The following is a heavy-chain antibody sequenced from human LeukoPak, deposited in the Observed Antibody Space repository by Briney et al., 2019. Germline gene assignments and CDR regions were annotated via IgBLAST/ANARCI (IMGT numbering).Heavy chain of an antibody. J-gene: IGHJ3*02. D-gene: IGHD3-10*01. CDR2: IYYRWST. CDR1: GGSISSGDYY. Sequence: SETLSLTCNVSGGSISSGDYYWTWIRQPPGKGLEWIGHIYYRWSTYYNPSLKSRVTITLDTTKNEFSLKLSSVTAAETAVYFCARRSPNYSGSGSAFDIWGQGTMVTVSS. V-gene: IGHV4-30-4*01. CDR3: ARRSPNYSGSGSAFDI.